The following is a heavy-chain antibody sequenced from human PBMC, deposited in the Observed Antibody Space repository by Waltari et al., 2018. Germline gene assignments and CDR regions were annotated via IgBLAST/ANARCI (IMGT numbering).Heavy chain of an antibody. CDR2: INPNSDDA. CDR3: ARDVAGSQGGAFDI. V-gene: IGHV1-2*02. D-gene: IGHD6-19*01. CDR1: GYPFTDYY. J-gene: IGHJ3*02. Sequence: QVQLVQSGPEVKKPGASVKVSCKVSGYPFTDYYRHWLRQAPGQGLEWMGCINPNSDDANYAQMFQGGVTMTMDTSIDTGYLELSSLRSDDTAVYYCARDVAGSQGGAFDIWGQGTMVTVSS.